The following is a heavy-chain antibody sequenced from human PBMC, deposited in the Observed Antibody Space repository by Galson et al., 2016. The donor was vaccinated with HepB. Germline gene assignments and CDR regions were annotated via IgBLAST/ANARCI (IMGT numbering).Heavy chain of an antibody. CDR2: MTPNSGNT. V-gene: IGHV1-8*02. J-gene: IGHJ4*02. CDR3: ARNRPFTGDFDY. Sequence: SVKVSCKASGYTFTNYDFNWVRQAPGQGLEWLGWMTPNSGNTGYAQKFQGRLSLTRDISTSTAYMELSSLTPVDTAVYYCARNRPFTGDFDYWGQGTLVTVSS. D-gene: IGHD7-27*01. CDR1: GYTFTNYD.